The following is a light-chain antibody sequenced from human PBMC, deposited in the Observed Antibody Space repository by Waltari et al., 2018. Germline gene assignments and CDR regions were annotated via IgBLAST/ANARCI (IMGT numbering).Light chain of an antibody. CDR1: SGSIASNY. V-gene: IGLV6-57*03. CDR2: EDY. Sequence: NFMLTQPHSVSESPGKTVTISCTRSSGSIASNYVQWFQQLPGSAPTTVIYEDYQRPSGVPDRFSGSIDSSSNSASLTISGLKTEDEADYYCQSYDGINWMFGGGTKLTVL. CDR3: QSYDGINWM. J-gene: IGLJ3*02.